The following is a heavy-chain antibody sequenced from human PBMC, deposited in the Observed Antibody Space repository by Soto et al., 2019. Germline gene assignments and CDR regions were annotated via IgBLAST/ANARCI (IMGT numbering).Heavy chain of an antibody. Sequence: SETLSLTCTVSGGSVSGGIYYWSWIRQPPGKGLEWIGYIYYSGITNYNPSLKSRVTISVDTSKNQFSLKLSSVTAADTAVYYCARDSSSWTFDPWGQGTRVTVSS. V-gene: IGHV4-61*01. CDR3: ARDSSSWTFDP. CDR2: IYYSGIT. D-gene: IGHD6-13*01. J-gene: IGHJ5*02. CDR1: GGSVSGGIYY.